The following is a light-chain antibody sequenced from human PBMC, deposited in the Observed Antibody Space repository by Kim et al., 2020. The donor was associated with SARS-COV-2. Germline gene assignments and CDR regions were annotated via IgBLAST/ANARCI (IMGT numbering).Light chain of an antibody. Sequence: SYELTQPPSVSVSPGQTASITCSGDKLGDKYACWYQQTPGQSPVLVIYQDSKRPSGIPERFSGSNSGNTATLTISGTQAMDEADYYCQAWDSSPYVFGTG. CDR3: QAWDSSPYV. V-gene: IGLV3-1*01. J-gene: IGLJ1*01. CDR1: KLGDKY. CDR2: QDS.